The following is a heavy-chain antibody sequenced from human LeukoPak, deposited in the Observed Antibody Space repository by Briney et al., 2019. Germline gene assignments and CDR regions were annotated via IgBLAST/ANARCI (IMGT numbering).Heavy chain of an antibody. CDR2: ISSSGSTI. V-gene: IGHV3-11*01. Sequence: GGSLRLSCAASGFTFSDYYMSWIRQAPGKGLEWVSYISSSGSTIYYADSVKGRFTISRDNVKNSLYLQMNSLRAEDTAVYYCARDWYDSSGYSSGGWGQGTLVTVSS. D-gene: IGHD3-22*01. CDR3: ARDWYDSSGYSSGG. CDR1: GFTFSDYY. J-gene: IGHJ4*02.